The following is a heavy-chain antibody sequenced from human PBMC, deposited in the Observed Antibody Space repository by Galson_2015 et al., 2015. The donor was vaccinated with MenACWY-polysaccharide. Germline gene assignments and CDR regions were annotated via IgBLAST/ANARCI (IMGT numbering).Heavy chain of an antibody. CDR3: AKDLWGWVVVIPGGFDY. V-gene: IGHV3-23*01. J-gene: IGHJ4*02. D-gene: IGHD3-22*01. CDR1: GFTFSSYA. Sequence: SLRLSCAASGFTFSSYAMSWVGQAPGKGLEWVSAISASGGSTHYADSVKGRFTISRDNSKNTLYLQMNSLRAEDTALYYCAKDLWGWVVVIPGGFDYWGQGTLVTVSS. CDR2: ISASGGST.